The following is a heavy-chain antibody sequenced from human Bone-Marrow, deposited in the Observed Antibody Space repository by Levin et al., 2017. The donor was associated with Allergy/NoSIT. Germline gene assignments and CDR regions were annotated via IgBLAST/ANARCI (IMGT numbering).Heavy chain of an antibody. CDR1: GFTVSGNH. V-gene: IGHV3-53*01. D-gene: IGHD5-24*01. Sequence: GGSLRLSCAASGFTVSGNHMTWVRQAPGKGLEWVSIIYSGGSTYYAGSVKGRFTISRDNSKNTLYLQMNSLRGEDTAVYYCARGRDGYNQVDYWGQGTLVTVSS. J-gene: IGHJ4*02. CDR3: ARGRDGYNQVDY. CDR2: IYSGGST.